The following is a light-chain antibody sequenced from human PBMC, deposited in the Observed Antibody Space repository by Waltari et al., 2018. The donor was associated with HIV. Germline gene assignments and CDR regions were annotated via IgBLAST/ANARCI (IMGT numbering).Light chain of an antibody. J-gene: IGLJ3*02. CDR1: NSNIEYNT. CDR2: ADS. V-gene: IGLV1-44*01. CDR3: ATWDDNLRGLL. Sequence: QYVLAQPPSASGTPGQRVAISCSGSNSNIEYNTINWYQQFPGGAPRLLIYADSQRPSGVPDRFSASKSGTSASLAITGLQTEDEAHYYCATWDDNLRGLLFGGGTKVTVL.